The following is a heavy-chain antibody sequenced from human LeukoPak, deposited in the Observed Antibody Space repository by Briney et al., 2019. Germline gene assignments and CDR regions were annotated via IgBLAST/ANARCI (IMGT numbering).Heavy chain of an antibody. CDR2: INSDGSST. CDR1: GFTFSNYW. V-gene: IGHV3-74*01. J-gene: IGHJ4*02. D-gene: IGHD5-18*01. Sequence: GGSLRLSCAASGFTFSNYWMHWVRQAPGKGLVWVSRINSDGSSTTYADSVKGRFTISRDNGQNTLYLQMNGLRAEDTAVYYCAREGRGYSYAFEYWGRGTLVTVSS. CDR3: AREGRGYSYAFEY.